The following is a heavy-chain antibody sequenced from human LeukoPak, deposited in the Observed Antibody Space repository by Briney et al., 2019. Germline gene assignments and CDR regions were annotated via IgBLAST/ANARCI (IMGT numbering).Heavy chain of an antibody. CDR2: INPNSGGT. CDR3: AREGSSGWSPRGWFDP. J-gene: IGHJ5*02. V-gene: IGHV1-2*02. CDR1: GYTFTGYY. Sequence: GASVKVSCKASGYTFTGYYIHWVRQAPGQGLDWMGWINPNSGGTNYAQKFQGRVTMTRDTSISTAYMELSRLNFDDRAIYYCAREGSSGWSPRGWFDPWGQGTLVTVSS. D-gene: IGHD6-19*01.